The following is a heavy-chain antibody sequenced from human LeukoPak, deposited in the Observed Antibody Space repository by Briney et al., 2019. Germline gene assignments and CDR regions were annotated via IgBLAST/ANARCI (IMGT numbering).Heavy chain of an antibody. J-gene: IGHJ6*02. CDR3: ARDKGGSCYSKVVCYYYGMDV. CDR1: GYTFTSYG. V-gene: IGHV1-18*01. CDR2: ISAYNGNT. Sequence: GASVKVSCKASGYTFTSYGISWVRQAPGQGLEWMGWISAYNGNTNYAQKLQGRVTMTTDTSTSTAYMELRSLRSDDTAVYYCARDKGGSCYSKVVCYYYGMDVWGQGTTVTVSS. D-gene: IGHD2-15*01.